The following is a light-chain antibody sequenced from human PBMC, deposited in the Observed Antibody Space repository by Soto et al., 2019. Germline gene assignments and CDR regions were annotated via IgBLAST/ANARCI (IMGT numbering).Light chain of an antibody. J-gene: IGKJ2*01. CDR3: QQYDGWYT. V-gene: IGKV3-15*01. CDR2: ATS. Sequence: EILMTQSPATVSVSPGERATLSCRASQSVNGNVAWYQRKPGQAPRLLMYATSVRATGIPARFSGGGSGTYYTLTISSLRSEDFAVFYCQQYDGWYTFGQGTKVDIK. CDR1: QSVNGN.